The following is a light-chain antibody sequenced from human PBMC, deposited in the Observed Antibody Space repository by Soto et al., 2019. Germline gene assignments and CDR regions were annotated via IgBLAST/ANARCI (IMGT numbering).Light chain of an antibody. J-gene: IGLJ2*01. CDR2: DVS. V-gene: IGLV2-14*01. CDR1: SSDVGGYNY. Sequence: QSVLTQPASVSGTPGQSITISCTGTSSDVGGYNYVSWYQQHPDKAPKLMIYDVSNLPSGVSYRFSGSKSGNTASLTISGLQAEDEADYYCSSYTSTSTVIFGGGTKVTVL. CDR3: SSYTSTSTVI.